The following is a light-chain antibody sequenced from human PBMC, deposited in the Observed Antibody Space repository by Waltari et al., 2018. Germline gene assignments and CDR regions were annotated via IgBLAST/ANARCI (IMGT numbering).Light chain of an antibody. CDR3: QSTATGSTLVV. CDR1: ALPKHY. V-gene: IGLV3-25*03. J-gene: IGLJ2*01. Sequence: YVLTQPPSVSVSPGQTTRITCSGAALPKHYVYWYQKKTAQAPVLVLSQDTRRPSEIPKRFSGSTSGTTSILTITGVRAEDEADYYCQSTATGSTLVVFGGGTKLTVL. CDR2: QDT.